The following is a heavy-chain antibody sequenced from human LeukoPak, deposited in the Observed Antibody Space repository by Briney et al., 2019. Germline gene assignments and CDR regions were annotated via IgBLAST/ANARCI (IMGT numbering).Heavy chain of an antibody. Sequence: SETLSLTCTVSGGSISSYYWSWIRQPPGKGLEWVGYIYYGGSTNYNPSLKSRVTISVETSKNQFSVKLSSVTAADTAVYYCARVGSSGLELDYWGQGTLVTVSS. J-gene: IGHJ4*02. CDR1: GGSISSYY. V-gene: IGHV4-59*01. CDR3: ARVGSSGLELDY. D-gene: IGHD6-19*01. CDR2: IYYGGST.